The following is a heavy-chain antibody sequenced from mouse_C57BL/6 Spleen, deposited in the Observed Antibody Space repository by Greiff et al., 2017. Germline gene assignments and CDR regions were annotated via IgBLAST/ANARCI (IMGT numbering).Heavy chain of an antibody. CDR2: IYPGDGDT. V-gene: IGHV1-80*01. J-gene: IGHJ2*01. CDR1: GYAFSSSW. D-gene: IGHD2-4*01. CDR3: ARDDYDDFDY. Sequence: VQLQQSGAELVKPGASVKISCKVSGYAFSSSWLTWVKQRPGMGLEWIGQIYPGDGDTNYNGKCKGKATLTADKSSSTAYMQLSSLTSADSAVYFCARDDYDDFDYWGQGTTLTVSS.